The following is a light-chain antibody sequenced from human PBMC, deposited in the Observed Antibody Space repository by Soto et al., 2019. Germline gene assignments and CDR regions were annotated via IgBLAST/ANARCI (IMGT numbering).Light chain of an antibody. CDR2: EVS. J-gene: IGLJ2*01. V-gene: IGLV2-14*01. CDR1: SSNIESNW. CDR3: TSYTSMSIAGL. Sequence: QSVVTQAPSVSGTPGQRVTISCSGSSSNIESNWVYWYQQLPGTAPKLIIYEVSNRPSGVSNRFSGSKSGNTASLTISGLQAEDEADYYCTSYTSMSIAGLFGGGTKLTVL.